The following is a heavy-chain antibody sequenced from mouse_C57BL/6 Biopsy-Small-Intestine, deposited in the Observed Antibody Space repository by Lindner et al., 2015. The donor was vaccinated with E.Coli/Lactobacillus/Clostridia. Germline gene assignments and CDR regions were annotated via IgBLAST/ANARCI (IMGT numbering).Heavy chain of an antibody. D-gene: IGHD1-1*01. CDR3: ARAILLRYAMDY. Sequence: VQLAGGLGRLSEPGGSLKLSCAASGFTFSSYAMSWVRQTPEKRLEWVATISDGGSYTYYPDNVKGRFTISRDNAKNNLYLQMSHLKSEDTAMYYCARAILLRYAMDYWGQGTSVTVSS. CDR1: GFTFSSYA. J-gene: IGHJ4*01. CDR2: ISDGGSYT. V-gene: IGHV5-4*01.